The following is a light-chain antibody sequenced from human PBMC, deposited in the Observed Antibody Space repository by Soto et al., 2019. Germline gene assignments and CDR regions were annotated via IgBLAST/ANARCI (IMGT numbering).Light chain of an antibody. J-gene: IGKJ4*01. V-gene: IGKV3-20*01. CDR2: LTS. CDR1: QSVKSNY. Sequence: EIVLTQSPGTLSLSPGERATLSCRASQSVKSNYLAWYQQKPGQPPRLLIHLTSTRATGIPDRFSGSGSGTDFTLTITRLEPDDFAVYYCQQYGDSLSFGGGTTVEIK. CDR3: QQYGDSLS.